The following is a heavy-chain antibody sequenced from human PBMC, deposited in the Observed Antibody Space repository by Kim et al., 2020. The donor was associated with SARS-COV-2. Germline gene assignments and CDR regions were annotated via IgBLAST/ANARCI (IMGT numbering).Heavy chain of an antibody. Sequence: YAQKFQRRVTMTEDTSTDTAYMELSSLRSEDTAVYYCATGAAIGLAWFDPWGQGTLVTVSS. J-gene: IGHJ5*02. CDR3: ATGAAIGLAWFDP. D-gene: IGHD5-18*01. V-gene: IGHV1-24*01.